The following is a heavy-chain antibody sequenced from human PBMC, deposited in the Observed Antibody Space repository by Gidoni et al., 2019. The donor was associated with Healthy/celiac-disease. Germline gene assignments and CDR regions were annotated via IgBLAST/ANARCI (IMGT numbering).Heavy chain of an antibody. D-gene: IGHD3-22*01. J-gene: IGHJ4*02. CDR3: AKFPGYYDSSGYYLGNYFDY. Sequence: EVQLLESGGGLVQPGGSLRLSCAASGFTFSSYAMSWVRQGPGKGLEWVSAISGSGGSTYYADSVKGRFTISRDNSKNTLYLQMNSLRAEDTAVYYCAKFPGYYDSSGYYLGNYFDYWGQGTLVTVSS. CDR1: GFTFSSYA. CDR2: ISGSGGST. V-gene: IGHV3-23*01.